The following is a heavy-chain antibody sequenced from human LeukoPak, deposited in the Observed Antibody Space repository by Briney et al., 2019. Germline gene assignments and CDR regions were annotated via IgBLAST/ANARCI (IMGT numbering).Heavy chain of an antibody. Sequence: PGASLRLSCAASGFTFSSYAMSWVRQAPGKGREWVSAISGSGGSTYYADSVKGRFTISRDNSKNTLYLQMNSLRAEDTAVYYCAFQPGTYYGMDVWGQGTTVTVSS. CDR3: AFQPGTYYGMDV. D-gene: IGHD6-13*01. CDR1: GFTFSSYA. CDR2: ISGSGGST. J-gene: IGHJ6*02. V-gene: IGHV3-23*01.